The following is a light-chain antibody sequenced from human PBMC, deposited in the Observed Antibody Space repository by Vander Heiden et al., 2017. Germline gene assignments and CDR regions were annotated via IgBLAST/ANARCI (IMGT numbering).Light chain of an antibody. V-gene: IGKV3-11*01. CDR3: QQRLHWPPIT. Sequence: IVLTQSPATLSLSPGERATLSCRASESISSYLVWYQQKPGQAPRLLIYDASNRATGIPARFSGSGSGTDFTLTISSREPEDFAVYYCQQRLHWPPITFGQGTRLEIK. J-gene: IGKJ5*01. CDR2: DAS. CDR1: ESISSY.